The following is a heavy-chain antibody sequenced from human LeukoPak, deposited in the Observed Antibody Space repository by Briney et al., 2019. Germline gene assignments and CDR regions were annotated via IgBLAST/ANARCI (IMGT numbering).Heavy chain of an antibody. D-gene: IGHD3-22*01. Sequence: SETLSLTCTVSGGSISSYYWSWIRQPPGKGLECIGYIYYSGSTNYNPSLKSRVTISVDTSKNQFSLKLSSVTAADTAVYYCARRTYFYDSSGYYFDYWGQGTLVTASS. CDR2: IYYSGST. CDR3: ARRTYFYDSSGYYFDY. J-gene: IGHJ4*02. CDR1: GGSISSYY. V-gene: IGHV4-59*01.